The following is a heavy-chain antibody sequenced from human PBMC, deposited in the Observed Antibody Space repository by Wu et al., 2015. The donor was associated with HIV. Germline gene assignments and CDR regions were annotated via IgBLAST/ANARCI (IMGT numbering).Heavy chain of an antibody. D-gene: IGHD3-22*01. CDR3: ARSGYYYDSSGTFFDY. J-gene: IGHJ4*02. CDR2: INPNSGGT. V-gene: IGHV1-2*02. Sequence: QVQLVRSGAEVKKPGASVKVSCKASGYTFTGYYMHWVRQAPGQGLEWMGWINPNSGGTNYAQKFQGRVTMTRDTSISTAYMELSRLRSDDTAVYYCARSGYYYDSSGTFFDYWGQGTLVTVSS. CDR1: GYTFTGYY.